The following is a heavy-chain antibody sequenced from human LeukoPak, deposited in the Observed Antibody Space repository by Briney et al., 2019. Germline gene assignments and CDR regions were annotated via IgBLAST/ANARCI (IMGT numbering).Heavy chain of an antibody. CDR1: GDSISTSKSY. CDR2: INHSGST. V-gene: IGHV4-39*07. Sequence: PSDTLSLTCTVSGDSISTSKSYWGWIRQPPGKGLEWIGEINHSGSTNYNPSLKSRVTISVDTSKNQFSLKLSSVTAADTAVYYCARRRRSIWLVSMGYFDYWGQGTLVTVSS. J-gene: IGHJ4*02. D-gene: IGHD6-19*01. CDR3: ARRRRSIWLVSMGYFDY.